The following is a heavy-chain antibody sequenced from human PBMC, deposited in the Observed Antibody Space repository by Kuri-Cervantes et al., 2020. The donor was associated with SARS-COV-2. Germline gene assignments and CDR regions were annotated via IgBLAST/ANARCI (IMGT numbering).Heavy chain of an antibody. D-gene: IGHD6-6*01. V-gene: IGHV4-39*07. J-gene: IGHJ4*02. CDR1: GGSISSSSYY. Sequence: SETLSLTCTVSGGSISSSSYYWGWIRQPPGKGLEWIGEINHSGSTNYNPSLKSRVTISVDTSKNQLSLKLSSVTAADTAVYYCARGPRWSIAASFDYWGQGTLVTVSS. CDR3: ARGPRWSIAASFDY. CDR2: INHSGST.